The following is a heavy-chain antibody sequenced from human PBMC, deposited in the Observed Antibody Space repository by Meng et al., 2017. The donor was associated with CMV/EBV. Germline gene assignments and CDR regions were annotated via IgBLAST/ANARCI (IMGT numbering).Heavy chain of an antibody. CDR1: GGSISSSSYY. V-gene: IGHV4-39*01. CDR2: IYYSGST. CDR3: ARPRQYYDFWSGPPSWFDP. J-gene: IGHJ5*02. Sequence: SETLSLTCTVSGGSISSSSYYWGWIRQPPGKGLEWIGSIYYSGSTYYNPSLKSRVTISVDTSKNQFSLKLSSVTAADTAVYYCARPRQYYDFWSGPPSWFDPWGQGTLVTVSS. D-gene: IGHD3-3*01.